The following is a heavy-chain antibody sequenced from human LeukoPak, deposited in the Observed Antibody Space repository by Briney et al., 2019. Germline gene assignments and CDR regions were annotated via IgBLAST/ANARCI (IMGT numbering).Heavy chain of an antibody. Sequence: GGSLRLSCAASGFTVSSNYMNWVRQAPGKGLEWVSVIYSGGSTYYADSVKGRFTIPRDNSKNTLYLQMNSLRAEDTAVYYCARGVGATFFDYWGQGTLVTVSS. CDR2: IYSGGST. J-gene: IGHJ4*02. CDR3: ARGVGATFFDY. V-gene: IGHV3-53*01. D-gene: IGHD1-26*01. CDR1: GFTVSSNY.